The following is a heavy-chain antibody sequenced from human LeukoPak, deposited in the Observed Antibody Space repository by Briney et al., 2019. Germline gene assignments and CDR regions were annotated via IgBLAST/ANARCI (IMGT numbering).Heavy chain of an antibody. V-gene: IGHV3-53*01. CDR3: ARAKLWFGELIDWFDP. D-gene: IGHD3-10*01. CDR2: IYSGGST. J-gene: IGHJ5*02. Sequence: GGSLRLSCAASGFTVSSNYMSWVRQAPGEGLEWVSVIYSGGSTYYADSVKGRFTISRDNSKNTLYLQMNSLRAEDTAVYYCARAKLWFGELIDWFDPWGQGTLVTVSS. CDR1: GFTVSSNY.